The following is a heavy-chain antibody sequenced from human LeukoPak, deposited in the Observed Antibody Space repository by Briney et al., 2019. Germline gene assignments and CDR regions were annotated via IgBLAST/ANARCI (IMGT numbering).Heavy chain of an antibody. CDR3: ARGGRPIMITFGGEGAFDP. D-gene: IGHD3-16*01. V-gene: IGHV1-69*13. Sequence: SVKVSCTASGYTFTSYGISWVRQAPGQGLEWMGGIIPIFGTANYAQKFQGRVTITADESTSTAYMELSSLRSEDTAVYYCARGGRPIMITFGGEGAFDPWGQGTLVTVSS. J-gene: IGHJ5*02. CDR1: GYTFTSYG. CDR2: IIPIFGTA.